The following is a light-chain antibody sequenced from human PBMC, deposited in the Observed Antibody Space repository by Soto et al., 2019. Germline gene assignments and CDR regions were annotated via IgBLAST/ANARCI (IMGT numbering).Light chain of an antibody. CDR2: GAS. Sequence: EIVMTQSPATLSVSPGERGTLSCRASQSVSSILAWYQQKPGQAPRLLIYGASTRATGIPARYSGSRSGTEFTLTISSRQSEDFAVYYCQQYNNVPLTCGQGTNVEIK. CDR1: QSVSSI. J-gene: IGKJ1*01. CDR3: QQYNNVPLT. V-gene: IGKV3-15*01.